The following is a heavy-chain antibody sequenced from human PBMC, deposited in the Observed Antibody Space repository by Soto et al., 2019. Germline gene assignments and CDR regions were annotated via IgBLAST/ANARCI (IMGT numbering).Heavy chain of an antibody. CDR3: ASTYGDYYYYMDV. V-gene: IGHV3-33*01. CDR2: IWYDGSNK. J-gene: IGHJ6*03. Sequence: VAVIWYDGSNKYYADSVKGRFTISRDNSKNTLYLQMNSLRAEDTAVYYCASTYGDYYYYMDVWGKGTTVTVSS. D-gene: IGHD4-17*01.